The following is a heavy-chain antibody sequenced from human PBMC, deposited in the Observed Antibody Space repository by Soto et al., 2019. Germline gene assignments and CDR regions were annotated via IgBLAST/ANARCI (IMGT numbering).Heavy chain of an antibody. CDR1: GFSFSNAW. CDR3: TTGSVEGV. D-gene: IGHD2-15*01. CDR2: IKRKLAGETT. J-gene: IGHJ6*02. V-gene: IGHV3-15*07. Sequence: EVQLVESGGDLVKPGGSLRLSCAASGFSFSNAWMNWVRQAPGKGLEWVCRIKRKLAGETTDYAGPVKGRFTVFRDDSKSALYRQLNCLKGDEASVDYCTTGSVEGVCGQGSTFTIS.